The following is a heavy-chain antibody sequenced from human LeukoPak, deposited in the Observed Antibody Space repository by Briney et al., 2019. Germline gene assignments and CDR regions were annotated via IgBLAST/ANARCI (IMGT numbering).Heavy chain of an antibody. CDR1: GFTFSSYA. CDR2: ISGSGGST. D-gene: IGHD4-17*01. Sequence: GGSLRLSCAASGFTFSSYAMSWVRQAPGKGVEWVSAISGSGGSTYYADSVKGRFTISRDNSKNTLYLQMNSLRAEDTAVYYCAKDLDYGDYASGHWGQGTLVTVSS. CDR3: AKDLDYGDYASGH. J-gene: IGHJ4*02. V-gene: IGHV3-23*01.